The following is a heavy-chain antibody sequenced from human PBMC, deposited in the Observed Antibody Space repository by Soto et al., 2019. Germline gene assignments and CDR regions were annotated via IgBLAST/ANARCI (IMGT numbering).Heavy chain of an antibody. CDR3: ARGGRLAY. V-gene: IGHV4-34*01. CDR1: GXSXSGYY. D-gene: IGHD2-15*01. CDR2: INHSGST. J-gene: IGHJ4*02. Sequence: SETLSLTCAVXGXSXSGYYXSWIRQPPGKGLEWIGEINHSGSTNYNPSLKSRVTISVDTSKNQFSLKLSSVTAAATAVYYCARGGRLAYWGQGTLVTXX.